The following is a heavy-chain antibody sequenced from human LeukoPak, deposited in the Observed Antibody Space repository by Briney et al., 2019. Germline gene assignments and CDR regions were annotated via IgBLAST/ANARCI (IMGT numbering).Heavy chain of an antibody. Sequence: GGSLRLSCTASGFTFSTYPMHWVRQAPGKGLEWVSIIYSGGKTYYADSVKGRFTISRDNSKNTLYLQMNSLRAEDTAVYYCARDGKVVVVAATRKGVENSLDYWGQGTLVTVSS. CDR3: ARDGKVVVVAATRKGVENSLDY. D-gene: IGHD2-15*01. V-gene: IGHV3-NL1*01. CDR2: IYSGGKT. J-gene: IGHJ4*02. CDR1: GFTFSTYP.